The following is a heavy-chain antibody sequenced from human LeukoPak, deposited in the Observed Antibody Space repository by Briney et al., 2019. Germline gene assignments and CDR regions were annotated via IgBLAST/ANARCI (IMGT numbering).Heavy chain of an antibody. CDR3: ARKTYYYDSSGYYHGEGFDY. V-gene: IGHV4-61*10. J-gene: IGHJ4*02. D-gene: IGHD3-22*01. CDR1: GGSISSGSYY. CDR2: IYYSGST. Sequence: SETLSLTCTVSGGSISSGSYYWSWIRQPAGKGLEWIGYIYYSGSTNYNPSLKSRVTISVDTSKNQFSLKLSSVTAADTAVYYCARKTYYYDSSGYYHGEGFDYWGQVTLVTVSS.